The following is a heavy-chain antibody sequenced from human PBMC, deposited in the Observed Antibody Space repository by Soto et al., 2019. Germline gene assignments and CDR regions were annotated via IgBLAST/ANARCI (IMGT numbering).Heavy chain of an antibody. CDR1: GGSISSSSYY. V-gene: IGHV4-39*01. Sequence: SETLSLTCTVSGGSISSSSYYWGWIRQPPGKGLEWIGSIYYSGSTYYNPSLKSRVTISVDTSKNQFSLKLSSVTAADTAVYYCAIFLFFTFGGVIVWYYYYGMAVWGKGTMVTVSS. CDR3: AIFLFFTFGGVIVWYYYYGMAV. J-gene: IGHJ6*04. D-gene: IGHD3-16*02. CDR2: IYYSGST.